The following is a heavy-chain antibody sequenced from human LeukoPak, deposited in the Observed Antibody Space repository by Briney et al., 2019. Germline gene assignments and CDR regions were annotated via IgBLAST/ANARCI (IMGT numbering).Heavy chain of an antibody. J-gene: IGHJ4*02. Sequence: PGESLKISCKGSGYIFTYYWIGWVRPMPGKGLEWMGIIYPGDSETRYSTSFQAQVTISTDKSISTAYLQWSSLRASDSAMYYCARLSGYNWNLAAYDYWGQGTLVTVSS. V-gene: IGHV5-51*01. CDR3: ARLSGYNWNLAAYDY. CDR1: GYIFTYYW. CDR2: IYPGDSET. D-gene: IGHD1-1*01.